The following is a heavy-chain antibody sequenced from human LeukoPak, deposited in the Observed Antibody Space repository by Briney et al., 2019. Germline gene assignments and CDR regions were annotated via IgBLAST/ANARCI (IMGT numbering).Heavy chain of an antibody. CDR3: VKDGGRSYSTTYDY. D-gene: IGHD3-10*01. J-gene: IGHJ4*01. CDR1: GFTFGSYW. Sequence: GGSLTLSCAASGFTFGSYWMHWVRQTPGKGLVWVSCISSDGRSTYYADSVQGRFTVSRDNAKNTLYLQMNSLRVEDTAMYHCVKDGGRSYSTTYDYWGHGNLVTVSS. V-gene: IGHV3-74*01. CDR2: ISSDGRST.